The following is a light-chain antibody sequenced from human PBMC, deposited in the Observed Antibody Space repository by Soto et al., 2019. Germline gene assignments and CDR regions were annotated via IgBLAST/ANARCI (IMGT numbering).Light chain of an antibody. J-gene: IGKJ1*01. CDR1: QSISSW. V-gene: IGKV1-5*03. CDR3: QQYNDYSPRR. Sequence: DIQMTQSPSTLSASVGDRVTITCRASQSISSWLAWYQQKPGKAPKLLIYKASNLESGVPSRFSGSQSGTEFTLTISSLQPDDFATYFCQQYNDYSPRRFGQGTKVEIK. CDR2: KAS.